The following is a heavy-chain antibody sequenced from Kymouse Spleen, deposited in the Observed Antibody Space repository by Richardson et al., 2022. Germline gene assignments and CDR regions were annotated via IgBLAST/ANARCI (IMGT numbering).Heavy chain of an antibody. Sequence: QVQLVESGGGVVQPGRSLRLSCAASGFTFSSYGMHWVRQAPGKGLEWVAVIWYDGSNKYYADSVKGRFTISRDNSKNTLYLQMNSLRAEDTAVYYCARDPGYNWNYGAFDIWGQGTMVTVSS. CDR3: ARDPGYNWNYGAFDI. V-gene: IGHV3-33*01. CDR2: IWYDGSNK. CDR1: GFTFSSYG. J-gene: IGHJ3*02. D-gene: IGHD1-7*01.